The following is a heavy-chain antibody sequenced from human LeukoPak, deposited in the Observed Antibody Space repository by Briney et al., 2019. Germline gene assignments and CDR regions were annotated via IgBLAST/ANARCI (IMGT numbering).Heavy chain of an antibody. Sequence: ASVKVSRKASGYTFTSYDINWVRQATGQGLEWMGWMNPNSGNTGYAQKFQGRVTMTRNTSISTAYMGLSSLRSEDTAVYYCARDYDILTGYYSSFDPWGQGTLVTVSS. V-gene: IGHV1-8*01. J-gene: IGHJ5*02. CDR2: MNPNSGNT. CDR3: ARDYDILTGYYSSFDP. CDR1: GYTFTSYD. D-gene: IGHD3-9*01.